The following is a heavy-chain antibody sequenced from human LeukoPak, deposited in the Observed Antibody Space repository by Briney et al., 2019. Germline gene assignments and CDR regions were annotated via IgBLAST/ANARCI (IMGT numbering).Heavy chain of an antibody. Sequence: SVKVSRKASGGTFSSYAISWVRPAPGQGLEWMGRIIPILGIANYAQKFQGRVTITADKSTSTAYMELSSLRSEDTAVYYCARDSVGASDYWGQGTLVTVSS. J-gene: IGHJ4*02. CDR1: GGTFSSYA. V-gene: IGHV1-69*04. CDR3: ARDSVGASDY. CDR2: IIPILGIA. D-gene: IGHD1-26*01.